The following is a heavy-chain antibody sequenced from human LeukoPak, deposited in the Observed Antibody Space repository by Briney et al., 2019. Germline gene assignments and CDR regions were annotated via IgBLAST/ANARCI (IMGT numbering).Heavy chain of an antibody. Sequence: ASVKVSCKASGYTLTDYYIHWVRQAPGQGLEWMGWMNPNSGDTNSAQSFQGRVTMTRETSISTAYMELSSLRSDDTAVYYCARAHVLRSSSRSFQHWGQGTLVSVAS. CDR1: GYTLTDYY. J-gene: IGHJ1*01. CDR3: ARAHVLRSSSRSFQH. V-gene: IGHV1-2*02. D-gene: IGHD6-13*01. CDR2: MNPNSGDT.